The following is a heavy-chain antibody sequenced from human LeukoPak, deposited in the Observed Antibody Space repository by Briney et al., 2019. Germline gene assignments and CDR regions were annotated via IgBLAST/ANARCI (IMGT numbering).Heavy chain of an antibody. CDR2: RIPDSGNT. D-gene: IGHD1-26*01. CDR1: GYVFTSYD. Sequence: ASVRVSCKAFGYVFTSYDINWVRQATGQGLEWMGWRIPDSGNTGYAQKFQGRVTMTRNTSINTAYLELSSLRSDDTAVYYCAVRAGSYWFDPWGQGTLVTVSP. J-gene: IGHJ5*02. CDR3: AVRAGSYWFDP. V-gene: IGHV1-8*01.